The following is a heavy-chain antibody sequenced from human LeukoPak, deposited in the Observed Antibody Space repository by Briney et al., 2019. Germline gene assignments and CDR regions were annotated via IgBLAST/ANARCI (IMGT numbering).Heavy chain of an antibody. CDR2: ISSSSSYI. CDR1: GFTFSSYS. D-gene: IGHD5-18*01. Sequence: GRSLRLSCAASGFTFSSYSMNWVRQAPGKGLEWVSSISSSSSYIYYADSVKGRFTISRDNAKNSLYLQINSLRAEDTAVYYCARLGYSYGGAYVGYWGQGTLVTVSS. CDR3: ARLGYSYGGAYVGY. J-gene: IGHJ4*02. V-gene: IGHV3-21*01.